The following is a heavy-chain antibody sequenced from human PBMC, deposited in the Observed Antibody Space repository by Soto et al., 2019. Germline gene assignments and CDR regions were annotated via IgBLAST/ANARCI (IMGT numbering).Heavy chain of an antibody. CDR1: GFTFSSYG. D-gene: IGHD6-13*01. Sequence: GGSLRLSCAASGFTFSSYGMHWVRQAPGKGLEWVAVISYDGSNKYYADSVKGRFTISRDNSKNTLYLQMNSLRAEDTAVYYCAKVRNSSSWYYYYGMDVWGQGTTVTVSS. CDR3: AKVRNSSSWYYYYGMDV. J-gene: IGHJ6*02. CDR2: ISYDGSNK. V-gene: IGHV3-30*18.